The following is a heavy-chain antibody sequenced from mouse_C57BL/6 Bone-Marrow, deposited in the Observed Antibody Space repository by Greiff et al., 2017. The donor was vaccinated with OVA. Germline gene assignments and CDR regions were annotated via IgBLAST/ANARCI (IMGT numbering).Heavy chain of an antibody. CDR2: IDPENGDT. D-gene: IGHD2-1*01. V-gene: IGHV14-4*01. J-gene: IGHJ1*03. CDR1: GFNIKDDY. Sequence: VQLQQSGAELVRPGASVKLSCTASGFNIKDDYMHWVKQRPEQGLEWIGWIDPENGDTEYASKFQGKATITADTSSNTAYLQLSSLTSEDTAVYYCTTIYYGNYGGKPHWYFDVWGTGTTVTFSS. CDR3: TTIYYGNYGGKPHWYFDV.